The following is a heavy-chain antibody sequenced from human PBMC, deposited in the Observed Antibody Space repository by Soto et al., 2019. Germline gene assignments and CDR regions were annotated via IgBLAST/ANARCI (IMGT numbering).Heavy chain of an antibody. CDR2: IIPIFGTP. D-gene: IGHD1-20*01. V-gene: IGHV1-69*13. J-gene: IGHJ6*02. CDR3: ARSPGITGTRASQYAMDV. Sequence: SVKVSRKASGDTFNTFAISWVRQAPGQGLQWMGGIIPIFGTPDYAQHFPGRVTISADESTNTAYLELSSLRSEDTAVYYCARSPGITGTRASQYAMDVWGQGTTVTVSS. CDR1: GDTFNTFA.